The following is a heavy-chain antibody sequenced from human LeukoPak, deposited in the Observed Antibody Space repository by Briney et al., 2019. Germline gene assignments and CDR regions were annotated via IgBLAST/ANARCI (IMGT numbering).Heavy chain of an antibody. J-gene: IGHJ5*02. D-gene: IGHD5-18*01. CDR1: GGSISSSSYY. V-gene: IGHV4-61*05. CDR2: IYYSGST. Sequence: SETLSLTCTVSGGSISSSSYYWGWIRQPPGKGLEWIGYIYYSGSTNYNPSLKSRVTISVDTSKNQFSLKLSSVTAADTAVYYCARHYAAMVTFWFDPWGQGTLVTVSS. CDR3: ARHYAAMVTFWFDP.